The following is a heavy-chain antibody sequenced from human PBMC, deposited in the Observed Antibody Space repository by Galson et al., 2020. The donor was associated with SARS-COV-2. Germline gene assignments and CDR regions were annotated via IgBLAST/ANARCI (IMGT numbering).Heavy chain of an antibody. J-gene: IGHJ6*02. CDR2: IIPIFATT. CDR3: ARDSGTTVTQYYQYYYGMDV. D-gene: IGHD4-17*01. Sequence: SVNVSCKASGGTFTYYGISWVRQAPGQGLEWMGGIIPIFATTNYAQKFQGRVTITADESTSTTYMELSSLRFEDTAVYYCARDSGTTVTQYYQYYYGMDVWGQGTTVTVSS. CDR1: GGTFTYYG. V-gene: IGHV1-69*13.